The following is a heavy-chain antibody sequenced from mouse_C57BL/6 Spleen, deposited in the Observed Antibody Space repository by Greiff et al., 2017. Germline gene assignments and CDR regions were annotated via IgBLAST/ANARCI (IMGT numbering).Heavy chain of an antibody. J-gene: IGHJ4*01. Sequence: QVQLQQPGAELVMPGASVKLSCKASGYTFTSYWMHWVKQRPGQGLEWIGEIDPSDSYTNYNQKFKGKSTLTVDKSSSTAYMQLSSLTSEDSAVYYSSRGDYGNRYAMDYWGQGTSVTVSS. CDR2: IDPSDSYT. CDR3: SRGDYGNRYAMDY. D-gene: IGHD2-1*01. CDR1: GYTFTSYW. V-gene: IGHV1-69*01.